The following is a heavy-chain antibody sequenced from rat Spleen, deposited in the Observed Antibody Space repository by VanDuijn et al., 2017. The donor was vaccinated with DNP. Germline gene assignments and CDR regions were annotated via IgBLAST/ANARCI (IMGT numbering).Heavy chain of an antibody. J-gene: IGHJ3*01. CDR2: INSAGST. D-gene: IGHD1-3*01. CDR1: GYSITSSYR. CDR3: VFSNWFAR. V-gene: IGHV3-3*01. Sequence: EVQLQESGPGLVKPSQSLSLTCFVPGYSITSSYRWNWIRKFPGNKLEWMGYINSAGSTNYNPSLKSRIPITRDTSKNQFFLQVNSVTTEDTATYCCVFSNWFARWSQGTLVTVSS.